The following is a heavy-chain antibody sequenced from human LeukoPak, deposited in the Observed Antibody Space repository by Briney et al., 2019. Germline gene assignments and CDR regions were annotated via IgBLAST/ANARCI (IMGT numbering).Heavy chain of an antibody. J-gene: IGHJ3*02. D-gene: IGHD5-24*01. V-gene: IGHV4-59*01. CDR1: GGSISSYY. Sequence: PSETLSLTCTVSGGSISSYYWSRIRQPPGKGLEWIGYIYYSGSTNYNPSLKSRVTISVDTSKNQFSLKLSSVTAADTAVYYCARGLLDGYTHPAAFDIWGEGTMVSVSS. CDR2: IYYSGST. CDR3: ARGLLDGYTHPAAFDI.